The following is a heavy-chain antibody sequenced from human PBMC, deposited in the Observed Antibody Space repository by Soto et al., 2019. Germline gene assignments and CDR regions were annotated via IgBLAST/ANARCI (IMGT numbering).Heavy chain of an antibody. CDR1: GFTFSSYA. CDR3: ARDPQIAVEYYFDY. Sequence: GGSLRLSCAASGFTFSSYAMHWVRQAPGKGLEWVAVISYDGSNKYYADSVKGRFTISRDNSKNTLYLQMNSLRAEDTAVYYCARDPQIAVEYYFDYWGQGTLVTVSS. V-gene: IGHV3-30-3*01. D-gene: IGHD6-19*01. J-gene: IGHJ4*02. CDR2: ISYDGSNK.